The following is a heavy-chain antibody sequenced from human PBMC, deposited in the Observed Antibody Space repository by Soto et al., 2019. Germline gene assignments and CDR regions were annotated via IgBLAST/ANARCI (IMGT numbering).Heavy chain of an antibody. J-gene: IGHJ6*02. D-gene: IGHD3-3*01. CDR3: TRRVFWTVEYYYYYGMEV. CDR1: LFTFGDYA. V-gene: IGHV3-49*03. CDR2: IRSKAYGGTT. Sequence: ALRLSCPSSLFTFGDYAMSWFLQTPGKVLECLGFIRSKAYGGTTEYAASVKGRFTISRDDSKSIAYLQMNSLKTEDTAVYYCTRRVFWTVEYYYYYGMEVWGQGTTVTVSS.